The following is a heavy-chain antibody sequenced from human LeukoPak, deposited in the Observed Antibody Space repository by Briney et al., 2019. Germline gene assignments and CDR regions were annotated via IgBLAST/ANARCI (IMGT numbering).Heavy chain of an antibody. CDR3: ARDRTYYYDSSGYYYVFSDAFDI. D-gene: IGHD3-22*01. CDR1: GFTFSTYG. Sequence: GGSLRLSCAASGFTFSTYGMHWVRQAPGKGLEWVAFIRYDGSNKYYADSVKGRFTISRDNSKNSLYLQMNSLRAEDTAVYYCARDRTYYYDSSGYYYVFSDAFDIWGQGTMVTVSS. CDR2: IRYDGSNK. J-gene: IGHJ3*02. V-gene: IGHV3-30*02.